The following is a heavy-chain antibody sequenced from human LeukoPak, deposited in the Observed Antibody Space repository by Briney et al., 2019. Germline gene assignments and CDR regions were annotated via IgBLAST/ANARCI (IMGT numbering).Heavy chain of an antibody. D-gene: IGHD3-10*01. V-gene: IGHV3-11*01. J-gene: IGHJ5*02. Sequence: KAGGSLRLSCAASGFTFSKYYMSWIRQAPGKRLEWISYIVNSGGTTSYADSVQGRFTISSDDAKNSLYLQMNSLRAEDTAVYYCAGGYGSGSYSAWGQGIPVTVSS. CDR2: IVNSGGTT. CDR1: GFTFSKYY. CDR3: AGGYGSGSYSA.